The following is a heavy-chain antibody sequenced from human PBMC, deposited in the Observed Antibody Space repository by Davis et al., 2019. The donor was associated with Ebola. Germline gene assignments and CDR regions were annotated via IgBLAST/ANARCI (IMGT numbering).Heavy chain of an antibody. J-gene: IGHJ1*01. D-gene: IGHD3-22*01. V-gene: IGHV3-7*03. CDR1: GFTFSSYW. Sequence: PGGSLRLSCAASGFTFSSYWMSWVRQAPGKGLEWVANIKEDGSEIYYVGSVKGRFTIPRDNAKNSVYLQMNSLRAEDTAVYYCARGVYYYDHWGQGTLVTVSS. CDR3: ARGVYYYDH. CDR2: IKEDGSEI.